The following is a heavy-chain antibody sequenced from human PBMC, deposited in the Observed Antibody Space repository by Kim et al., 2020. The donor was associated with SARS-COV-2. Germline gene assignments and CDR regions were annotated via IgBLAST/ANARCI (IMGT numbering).Heavy chain of an antibody. CDR1: GFTFKSYC. CDR2: ISGSIDNT. J-gene: IGHJ4*02. D-gene: IGHD2-15*01. Sequence: GGSLRLSCAASGFTFKSYCMSWVRQAPGKGLVWVSHISGSIDNTYYADSVKGRLTISRDNSKNTLYLQMNSLRAEDTAVYYCAKRIAATRATYGAFDYWGEGTLVTVSS. V-gene: IGHV3-23*01. CDR3: AKRIAATRATYGAFDY.